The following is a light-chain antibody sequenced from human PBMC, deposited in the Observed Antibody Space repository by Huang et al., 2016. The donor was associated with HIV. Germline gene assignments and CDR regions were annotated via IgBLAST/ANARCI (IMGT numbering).Light chain of an antibody. CDR3: QQYNTYPWT. J-gene: IGKJ1*01. CDR2: QAS. CDR1: QTVTGW. V-gene: IGKV1-5*03. Sequence: DIQMTQSPSPLSASVGDRITITCRASQTVTGWLAWYQQKPGKAPKVLIFQASNLESGGPPRFIGSGSGTEFTLTITDLQPDDFATYYCQQYNTYPWTFGQGTKVDIQ.